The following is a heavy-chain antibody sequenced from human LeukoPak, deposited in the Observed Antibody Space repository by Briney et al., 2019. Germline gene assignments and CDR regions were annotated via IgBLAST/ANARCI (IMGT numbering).Heavy chain of an antibody. Sequence: GGSLRLSCAASGFTFINAWMSWVRQTPGKGLEWVAHIISGGTTQYYADSVRGRFTVSRDNAKNSLYLHMNSLRAEDTAVYYCARDTVDGPFVTSLDYWGQGARVTVSS. CDR3: ARDTVDGPFVTSLDY. CDR1: GFTFINAW. V-gene: IGHV3-11*04. J-gene: IGHJ4*02. D-gene: IGHD5-12*01. CDR2: IISGGTTQ.